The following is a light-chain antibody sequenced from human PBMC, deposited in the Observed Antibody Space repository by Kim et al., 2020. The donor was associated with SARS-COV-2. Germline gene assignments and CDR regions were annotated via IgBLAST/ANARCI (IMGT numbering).Light chain of an antibody. V-gene: IGLV2-8*01. CDR3: FSFAGSTYV. CDR2: EVS. J-gene: IGLJ1*01. Sequence: PGQSVTISCTGTSSDVGGYNFVSWYQRHPGKAPKLMIYEVSKRPSGVPDRFSGSKSGNTASLTVSGLQAEDEADYYCFSFAGSTYVFGTGTKVTVL. CDR1: SSDVGGYNF.